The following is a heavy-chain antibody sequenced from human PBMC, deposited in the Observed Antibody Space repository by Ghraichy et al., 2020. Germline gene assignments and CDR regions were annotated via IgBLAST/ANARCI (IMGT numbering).Heavy chain of an antibody. CDR1: GFAFSNSA. V-gene: IGHV3-23*01. J-gene: IGHJ5*02. Sequence: GGSLRLSCAASGFAFSNSAMNWVRQAPGKGLEWVSSIGQSGYDTFYADSVRGRFTVSRDNSKNTVHLQMNSLRPDDTAIYYCVRCQNRADRTGWCNWFDPWGQGTLVTVSS. CDR3: VRCQNRADRTGWCNWFDP. CDR2: IGQSGYDT. D-gene: IGHD6-19*01.